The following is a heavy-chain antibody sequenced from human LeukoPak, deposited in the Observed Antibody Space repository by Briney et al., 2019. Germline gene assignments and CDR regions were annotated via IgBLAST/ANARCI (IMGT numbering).Heavy chain of an antibody. CDR2: NLYSGST. V-gene: IGHV4-59*01. CDR3: ARGVGSDH. D-gene: IGHD3-10*01. CDR1: GDSISSYY. J-gene: IGHJ4*02. Sequence: SETLSLTCTVSGDSISSYYWSWIRQPPGKGLEWIGSNLYSGSTNYNPSLKSRVTISVDTSKSQFSLRLSSVTAADTAVYYCARGVGSDHWGQGTLVTVSS.